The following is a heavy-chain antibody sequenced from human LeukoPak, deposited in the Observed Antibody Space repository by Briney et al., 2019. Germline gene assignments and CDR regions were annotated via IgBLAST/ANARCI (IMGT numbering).Heavy chain of an antibody. CDR2: ISGSVGST. V-gene: IGHV3-23*01. D-gene: IGHD4-17*01. J-gene: IGHJ5*02. CDR1: GFTFSSYA. CDR3: AKDRTVTTPLKWFDP. Sequence: PGGSLRLSCAASGFTFSSYAMSWVRQAPGKGLEWVSAISGSVGSTYYADSVKGRFIISTDHSKNPMYLQTNSLGAGDPGVYYCAKDRTVTTPLKWFDPWGQGTLVTVSS.